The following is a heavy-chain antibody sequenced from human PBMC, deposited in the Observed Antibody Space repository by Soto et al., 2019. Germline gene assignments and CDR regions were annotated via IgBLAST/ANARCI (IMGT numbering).Heavy chain of an antibody. Sequence: GGSLRLSCAASGFTFSSYGMHWVRQAPGKGLEWVAVIWYDGSNKYYADSVKGRFTISRDNSKNTLYLQMNSLRAEDTAVYYCARDVHEKDLHWFDPWGQGTLVTVSS. D-gene: IGHD3-10*02. CDR2: IWYDGSNK. CDR3: ARDVHEKDLHWFDP. V-gene: IGHV3-33*01. J-gene: IGHJ5*02. CDR1: GFTFSSYG.